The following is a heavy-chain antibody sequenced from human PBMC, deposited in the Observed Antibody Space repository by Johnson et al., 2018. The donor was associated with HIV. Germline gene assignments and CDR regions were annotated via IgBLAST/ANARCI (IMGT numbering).Heavy chain of an antibody. J-gene: IGHJ3*02. CDR1: GFTFSKYG. CDR3: ARPIARGASNI. V-gene: IGHV3-30*02. CDR2: IRYDGSNK. D-gene: IGHD3-10*01. Sequence: QVQLVESGGGLVQPGGSLRLSCAASGFTFSKYGMHWVRQAPGTGLDWVAFIRYDGSNKYYADSVKGRFTISRDNSKNTLYLQRNSLRAEDTAVYYCARPIARGASNIWGQGTMVTVSS.